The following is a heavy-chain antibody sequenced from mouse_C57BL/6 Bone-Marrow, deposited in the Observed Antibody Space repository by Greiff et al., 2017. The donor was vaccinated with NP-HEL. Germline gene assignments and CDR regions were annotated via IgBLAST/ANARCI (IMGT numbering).Heavy chain of an antibody. CDR1: GFTFTDYY. V-gene: IGHV1-36*01. D-gene: IGHD1-1*01. J-gene: IGHJ2*01. CDR3: ARYSYYGSSFYFDY. CDR2: VYPYNGGT. Sequence: DVQLQESGPVLVKPGPSVKISCKASGFTFTDYYMHWVKQSHGKSLEWIGLVYPYNGGTSYNQKFKGKATLTVDTSSSTAYMELNSLTSEDSAVYYCARYSYYGSSFYFDYWGQGTTLTVSS.